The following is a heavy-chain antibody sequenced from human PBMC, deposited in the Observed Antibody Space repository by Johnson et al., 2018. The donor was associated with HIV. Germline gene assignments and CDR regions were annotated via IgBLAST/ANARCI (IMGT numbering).Heavy chain of an antibody. Sequence: QVQLVESGGGVVQPGRSLRLSCAASGFTFSSYAMHWVRQAPGKGLEWVAVISYDGSNKYYADSVKGRFTISRDNSKNTLYLQMNSLRAEDTAVYYCASSSLGWGIDAFDIWGQGTMVTVSS. V-gene: IGHV3-30-3*01. D-gene: IGHD3-16*01. J-gene: IGHJ3*02. CDR3: ASSSLGWGIDAFDI. CDR2: ISYDGSNK. CDR1: GFTFSSYA.